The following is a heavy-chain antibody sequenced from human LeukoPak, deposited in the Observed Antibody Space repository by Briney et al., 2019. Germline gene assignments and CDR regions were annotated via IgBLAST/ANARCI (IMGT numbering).Heavy chain of an antibody. CDR1: GYTFTSYG. D-gene: IGHD2-8*01. V-gene: IGHV1-18*01. CDR2: ISASNGNR. J-gene: IGHJ4*02. CDR3: ARGSYPDCTNGVCPFDY. Sequence: VASVKVSCKTSGYTFTSYGISWVRRAPGQGLEWMGWISASNGNRNYAKKLQGRVTMTTDTSTSTAYMELRSLRSDDTAVYYCARGSYPDCTNGVCPFDYWGQGTLVTVSS.